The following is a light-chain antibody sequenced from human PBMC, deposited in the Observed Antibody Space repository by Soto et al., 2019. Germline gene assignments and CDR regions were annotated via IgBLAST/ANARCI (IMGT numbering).Light chain of an antibody. CDR1: RSNIGNNI. CDR2: RTK. V-gene: IGLV1-44*01. J-gene: IGLJ3*02. CDR3: GAWDDTGSGRWV. Sequence: QSGLTQPPSASATHGQTITISCTGTRSNIGNNIVTWYQQLPGAAPKVVVYRTKQRPSGVPDRFSGSKSGTSASLAITGLQPEDEADYYCGAWDDTGSGRWVFGGGTKVTVL.